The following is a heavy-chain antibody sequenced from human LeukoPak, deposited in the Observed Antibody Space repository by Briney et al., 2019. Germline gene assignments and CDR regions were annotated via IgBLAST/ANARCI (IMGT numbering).Heavy chain of an antibody. CDR3: ARDRRYYYDSTWAFDI. D-gene: IGHD3-22*01. J-gene: IGHJ3*02. CDR1: GGSISSYY. V-gene: IGHV4-59*01. CDR2: IYYSGST. Sequence: KPSETLSLTCTVSGGSISSYYWSWIRQPPGKGLEWIGYIYYSGSTNYNPSLKSRVTISVDTSKNQFSLKLSSVTAADTAVYYCARDRRYYYDSTWAFDIWGQGTMVTVSS.